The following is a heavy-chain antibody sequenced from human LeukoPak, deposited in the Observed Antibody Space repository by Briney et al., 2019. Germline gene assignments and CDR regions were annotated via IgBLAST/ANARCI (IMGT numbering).Heavy chain of an antibody. Sequence: SETLSLTCTVSGGSISSFYWSWIRQPAGKGLEWIGRIYTSENTNYNPSLKSRVTMSVDTSRKKFSLKLTSVTAADTAIYYCARPASPMPATSGPFAFDSWGQGTMVTVSS. CDR1: GGSISSFY. CDR2: IYTSENT. J-gene: IGHJ3*01. V-gene: IGHV4-4*07. D-gene: IGHD3-10*01. CDR3: ARPASPMPATSGPFAFDS.